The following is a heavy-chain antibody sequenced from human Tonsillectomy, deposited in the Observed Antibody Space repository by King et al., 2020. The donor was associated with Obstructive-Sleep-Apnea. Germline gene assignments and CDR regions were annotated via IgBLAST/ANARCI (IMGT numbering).Heavy chain of an antibody. CDR2: IDPSDSYT. CDR3: ARHLAPGRRGYMNKYPDY. CDR1: GYSFTSYW. D-gene: IGHD5-12*01. V-gene: IGHV5-10-1*01. Sequence: VQLVESGAEVKKPGESLRISCKGSGYSFTSYWISWVRQMPGKGLEWMGRIDPSDSYTNYSPSFQGHVTISADKSISTAYLQWSSLKASDTAMYYCARHLAPGRRGYMNKYPDYWGQGTLVTVSS. J-gene: IGHJ4*02.